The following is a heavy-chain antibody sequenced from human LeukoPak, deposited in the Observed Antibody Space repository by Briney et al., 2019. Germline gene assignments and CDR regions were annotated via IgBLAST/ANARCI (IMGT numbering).Heavy chain of an antibody. CDR2: INPNSGGT. J-gene: IGHJ4*02. D-gene: IGHD3-22*01. CDR3: ARDSGYYESSGYPDY. Sequence: ASVKVSCKASGYTFTGYYMHWVRQAPGQGLEWMGWINPNSGGTNYAQKFQGRVTMTRDTSISTAYMELSRLRSDDTAVYYCARDSGYYESSGYPDYWGQGTLVTVSS. V-gene: IGHV1-2*02. CDR1: GYTFTGYY.